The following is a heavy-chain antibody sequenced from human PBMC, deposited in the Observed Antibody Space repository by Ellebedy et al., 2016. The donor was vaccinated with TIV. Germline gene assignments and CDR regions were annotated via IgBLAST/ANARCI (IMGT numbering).Heavy chain of an antibody. Sequence: GESLKISCAASGFTFSDYYMSWVRQAPGKGLEWVSHISSFGGDIYHADSVKGRFTISRDNAKNSLYLQMNSRRAEDTAVYYCARVYGSGSYPLDYWGQGTLVTVSS. CDR3: ARVYGSGSYPLDY. D-gene: IGHD3-10*01. CDR1: GFTFSDYY. V-gene: IGHV3-11*01. J-gene: IGHJ4*02. CDR2: ISSFGGDI.